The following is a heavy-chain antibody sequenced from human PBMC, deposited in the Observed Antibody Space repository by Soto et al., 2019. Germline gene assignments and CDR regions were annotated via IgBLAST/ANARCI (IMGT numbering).Heavy chain of an antibody. CDR2: ISYDGSNK. Sequence: QVQLVESGGGVVQPGRSLRLSCAASGFTFSSYAMHWVRQAPGKGLEWVAVISYDGSNKYYADSVKGRFTISRDNSKNTLYLQMHSLRAEDTAVYYCARGHYDYVWGSYRYYDAFDIWGQGTMVTVSS. D-gene: IGHD3-16*02. V-gene: IGHV3-30-3*01. CDR3: ARGHYDYVWGSYRYYDAFDI. CDR1: GFTFSSYA. J-gene: IGHJ3*02.